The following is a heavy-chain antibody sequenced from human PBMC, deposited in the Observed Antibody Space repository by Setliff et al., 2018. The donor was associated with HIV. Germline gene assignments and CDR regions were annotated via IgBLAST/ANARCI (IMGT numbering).Heavy chain of an antibody. J-gene: IGHJ3*01. Sequence: ASVKVSCKASGYTFTNYYMHWVRQAPGQGLEWMGTINPSGGSTSYTHKFLGRVTMTKDTSTSTVYMELSSLRSEDTAVYYCGRVPYRSAWFSGGHNPFDVWGQGTMVTVSS. CDR2: INPSGGST. V-gene: IGHV1-46*01. CDR3: GRVPYRSAWFSGGHNPFDV. D-gene: IGHD6-19*01. CDR1: GYTFTNYY.